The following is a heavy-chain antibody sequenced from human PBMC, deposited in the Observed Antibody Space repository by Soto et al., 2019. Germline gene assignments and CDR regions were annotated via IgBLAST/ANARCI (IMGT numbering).Heavy chain of an antibody. V-gene: IGHV3-33*01. CDR3: ARSGGGSGSFDY. D-gene: IGHD3-10*01. Sequence: GGSLSLSCAASGFTFSSYGMHWVRQAPGKGLEWVAVIWYDGSNKYYADSVKGRFTISRDNSKNTLYLQMNSLRAEDTAVYYCARSGGGSGSFDYWGQGTLVTVSS. J-gene: IGHJ4*02. CDR1: GFTFSSYG. CDR2: IWYDGSNK.